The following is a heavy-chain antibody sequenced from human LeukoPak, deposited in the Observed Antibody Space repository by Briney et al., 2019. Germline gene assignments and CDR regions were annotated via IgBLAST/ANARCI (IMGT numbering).Heavy chain of an antibody. CDR1: GFTFSSYS. Sequence: GGSLRLSCAASGFTFSSYSMNWVRQAPGKGLEWVSAISGSGGSTNYADSVKGRVTVSRDNSKSTLYLQMNSLRAEDTAVYYCAKSSYYDSSGYYREYYFDYWGQGTLVTVPS. D-gene: IGHD3-22*01. CDR2: ISGSGGST. J-gene: IGHJ4*02. CDR3: AKSSYYDSSGYYREYYFDY. V-gene: IGHV3-23*01.